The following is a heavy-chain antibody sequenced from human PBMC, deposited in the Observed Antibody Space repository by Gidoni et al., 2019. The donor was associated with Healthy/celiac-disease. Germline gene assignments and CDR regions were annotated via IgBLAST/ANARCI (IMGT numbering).Heavy chain of an antibody. Sequence: QVQLVQSGAEVKKPGSPVKVSCKASGGTFSSYAISWVRQAPGQGLEWMGGIIPIFGTANYAQKFQGRVTITADESTSTAYMELSSLRSEDTAVYYCAREFTEADPYQLLYADRWLSAFDIWGQGTMVTVSS. J-gene: IGHJ3*02. D-gene: IGHD2-2*02. CDR1: GGTFSSYA. CDR3: AREFTEADPYQLLYADRWLSAFDI. CDR2: IIPIFGTA. V-gene: IGHV1-69*01.